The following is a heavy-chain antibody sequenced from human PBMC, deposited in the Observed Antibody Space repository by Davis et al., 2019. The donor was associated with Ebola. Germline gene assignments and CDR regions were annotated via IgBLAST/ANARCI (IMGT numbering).Heavy chain of an antibody. D-gene: IGHD6-13*01. V-gene: IGHV4-4*02. CDR1: GGSISSSTW. CDR2: IYPSGNT. J-gene: IGHJ3*02. CDR3: ARPLATSGRAYDAFDI. Sequence: SETLSLTCAVPGGSISSSTWWSWVRQSLGKGLEWIGEIYPSGNTNYNPSLKSRVTISVDRSKNQFSLKLNSVTAADTAVYYCARPLATSGRAYDAFDIWGQGTVVTVSS.